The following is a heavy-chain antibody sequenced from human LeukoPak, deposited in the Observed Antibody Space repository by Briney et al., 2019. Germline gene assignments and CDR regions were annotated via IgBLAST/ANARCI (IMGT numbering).Heavy chain of an antibody. CDR1: GGSISSYY. Sequence: SETLSLTCTVSGGSISSYYWSWIRQPPGKGLERIGYIYYSGSTNYNPSLKSRVTISVDTSKNQFSLKLSSVTAADTAVYYCARTASRYFDWLFHFDYWGQGTLVTVSS. V-gene: IGHV4-59*08. CDR3: ARTASRYFDWLFHFDY. CDR2: IYYSGST. J-gene: IGHJ4*02. D-gene: IGHD3-9*01.